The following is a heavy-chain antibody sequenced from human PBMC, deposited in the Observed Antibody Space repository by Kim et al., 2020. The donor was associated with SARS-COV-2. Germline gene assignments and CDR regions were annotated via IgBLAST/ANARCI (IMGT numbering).Heavy chain of an antibody. V-gene: IGHV3-23*01. D-gene: IGHD3-10*01. CDR3: AQVTSGSSGYFKYFQH. CDR1: GFTFNTYT. Sequence: GGSLRLSCAASGFTFNTYTMSWVRQAPGKGLEWVSGIRGGGDRTSYADSVKGRFTISRDNSKNTLYLQMDSLRAEDTALYYCAQVTSGSSGYFKYFQHWGQGTLVTVSS. CDR2: IRGGGDRT. J-gene: IGHJ1*01.